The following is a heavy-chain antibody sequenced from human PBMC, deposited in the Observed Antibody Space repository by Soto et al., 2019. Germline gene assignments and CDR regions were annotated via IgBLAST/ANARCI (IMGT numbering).Heavy chain of an antibody. Sequence: PGGSLRLSCAASGFTFSDHYMDWVRQAPGKGLEWVGRTRNKANSYTTEYAASVKGRFTISRDDSKNSLYLQMNSLKTEDTAVYYCASLWGQADDTPYALPSYYYGMDVWGQGTTVTVSS. CDR2: TRNKANSYTT. J-gene: IGHJ6*02. V-gene: IGHV3-72*01. D-gene: IGHD2-2*01. CDR1: GFTFSDHY. CDR3: ASLWGQADDTPYALPSYYYGMDV.